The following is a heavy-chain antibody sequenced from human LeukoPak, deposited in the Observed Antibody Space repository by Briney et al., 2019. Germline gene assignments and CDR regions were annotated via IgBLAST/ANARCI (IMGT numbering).Heavy chain of an antibody. D-gene: IGHD3-3*01. CDR1: GFTFSQYW. CDR3: ARGVPYDSWSGPHYSDY. Sequence: GGSLRLSCAASGFTFSQYWMGWVRQAPGKRPEWVANMNIDGSEKHYADSVKGRFFISRDNARNLVYLQMASLRVEDTAVYYCARGVPYDSWSGPHYSDYWGQGTLVTVSS. J-gene: IGHJ4*02. V-gene: IGHV3-7*01. CDR2: MNIDGSEK.